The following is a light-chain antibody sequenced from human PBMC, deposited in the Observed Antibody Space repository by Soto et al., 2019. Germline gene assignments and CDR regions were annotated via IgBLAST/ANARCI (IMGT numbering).Light chain of an antibody. V-gene: IGKV3-20*01. CDR1: QSVSSSY. Sequence: EIVLTQSPGTLSLSPGERATLSCRASQSVSSSYLAWYQQKPGQAPRLLIYGASSRATGIPDRFSGSGSGTDFTLTISRLEPEAFAVYYCQQYGSSPQSTFGPGTKVDIK. CDR3: QQYGSSPQST. J-gene: IGKJ3*01. CDR2: GAS.